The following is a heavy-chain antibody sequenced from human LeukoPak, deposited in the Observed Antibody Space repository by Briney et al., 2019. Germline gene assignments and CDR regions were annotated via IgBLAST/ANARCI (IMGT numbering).Heavy chain of an antibody. D-gene: IGHD4-17*01. J-gene: IGHJ3*01. CDR2: VKSKTDGGTT. CDR1: EFPFSNAW. V-gene: IGHV3-15*01. Sequence: GGSLRLSCAASEFPFSNAWMTWVRQAPGMGLELVGRVKSKTDGGTTDYAAPVKGRFTISRDDSKHTLFLQMNSLRAEDTAIYYCARGDYGDSAAFDLWGQGTMVTVSS. CDR3: ARGDYGDSAAFDL.